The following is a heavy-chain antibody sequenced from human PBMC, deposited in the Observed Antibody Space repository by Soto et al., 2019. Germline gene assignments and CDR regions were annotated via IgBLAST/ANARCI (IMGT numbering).Heavy chain of an antibody. J-gene: IGHJ4*02. CDR1: GGSISSGDYY. V-gene: IGHV4-30-4*01. CDR2: IYYSGST. D-gene: IGHD5-12*01. Sequence: SETLSLTCTVSGGSISSGDYYWIWIRQPPGKGLEWIGYIYYSGSTYYNPSLKSRVTISVDTSKNQFSLKLSSVTAADTAVYYCARDRGMATISGLDYWGQGTLVTVSS. CDR3: ARDRGMATISGLDY.